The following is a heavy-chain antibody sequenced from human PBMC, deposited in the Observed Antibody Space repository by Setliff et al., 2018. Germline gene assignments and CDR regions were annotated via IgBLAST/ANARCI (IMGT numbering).Heavy chain of an antibody. CDR1: GGTFKSHA. CDR2: INPGGLSS. V-gene: IGHV1-46*02. Sequence: ASVKVSCKASGGTFKSHAFSWVRQAPGQGLEWMGIINPGGLSSSSTQKFEGRVTMTRDTSTSTVYMELNSLTSDDTAVYYCARAGLAAAGRKGVFDHWGQGTLVTVSS. D-gene: IGHD6-25*01. J-gene: IGHJ4*02. CDR3: ARAGLAAAGRKGVFDH.